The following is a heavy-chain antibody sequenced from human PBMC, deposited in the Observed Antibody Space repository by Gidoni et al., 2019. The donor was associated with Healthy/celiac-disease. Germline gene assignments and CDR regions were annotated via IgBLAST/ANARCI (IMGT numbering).Heavy chain of an antibody. Sequence: EVQLVESGGGLVQPGGSLKLSCAASGFTFSGSAMHWVRQASGKGLEWVGRIRSKANSYATAYAASVKGRFTISRDDSKNTAYLQMNSLKTEDTAVYYCTRLRRDGYNYYFDYWGQGTLVTVSS. D-gene: IGHD5-12*01. V-gene: IGHV3-73*01. CDR1: GFTFSGSA. CDR3: TRLRRDGYNYYFDY. J-gene: IGHJ4*02. CDR2: IRSKANSYAT.